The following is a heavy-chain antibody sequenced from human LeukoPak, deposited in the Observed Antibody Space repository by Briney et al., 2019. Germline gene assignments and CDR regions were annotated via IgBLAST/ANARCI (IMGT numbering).Heavy chain of an antibody. CDR1: GYTFTGYY. D-gene: IGHD2-2*01. Sequence: GASVKVSCKASGYTFTGYYMHWVRQAPGQGLEWMGWINPNSGGTNYAQQFQGRVTMTRDTSISTAYMELSRLRSDDTAVYYCASYCSSTSCPPNYWGQGTLVTVSS. CDR2: INPNSGGT. J-gene: IGHJ4*02. V-gene: IGHV1-2*02. CDR3: ASYCSSTSCPPNY.